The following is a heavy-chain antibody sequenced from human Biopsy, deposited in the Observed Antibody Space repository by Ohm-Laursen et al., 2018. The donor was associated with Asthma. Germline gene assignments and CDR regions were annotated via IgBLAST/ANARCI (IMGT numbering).Heavy chain of an antibody. V-gene: IGHV1-69*13. CDR3: ARKAGSWISRTCYSLDF. CDR1: GGTFNTYV. J-gene: IGHJ4*02. CDR2: INSVFGTT. D-gene: IGHD2-15*01. Sequence: GASVKVSCKSLGGTFNTYVIGWARQAPGQGLEWMAGINSVFGTTTYPQKFQDRVTITADDSTSTVYMELSSLRSEDTAVYYCARKAGSWISRTCYSLDFWGQGTLVTVSS.